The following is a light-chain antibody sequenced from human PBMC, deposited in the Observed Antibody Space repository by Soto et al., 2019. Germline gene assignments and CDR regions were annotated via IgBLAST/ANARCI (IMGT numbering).Light chain of an antibody. CDR1: SSNIGAGSD. V-gene: IGLV1-40*01. J-gene: IGLJ2*01. CDR3: QSYDSTLSGSVV. CDR2: GNN. Sequence: QSVLTQPPSVSGDPGQRVTISCTGSSSNIGAGSDVHWYQQLPGTAPKLLIYGNNNRPSGVPDRFSGSKSGTSASLAITGLQAEDEAYYYCQSYDSTLSGSVVFGGGTKLTVL.